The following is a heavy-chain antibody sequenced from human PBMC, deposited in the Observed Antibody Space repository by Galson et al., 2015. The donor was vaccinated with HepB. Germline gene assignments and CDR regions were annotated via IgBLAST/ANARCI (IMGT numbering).Heavy chain of an antibody. CDR1: GGIVSSGAYY. CDR2: IYYSGST. Sequence: TLSLTCTVSGGIVSSGAYYWSWMRQHPGKGLEWIGYIYYSGSTEYNPSLKSRVTISVDTSKNQFSLKRGSVTAADTALYFCARPRPAADIWARRMAPGWDAFDLWGPGTWVTVSS. CDR3: ARPRPAADIWARRMAPGWDAFDL. V-gene: IGHV4-31*03. D-gene: IGHD6-19*01. J-gene: IGHJ3*01.